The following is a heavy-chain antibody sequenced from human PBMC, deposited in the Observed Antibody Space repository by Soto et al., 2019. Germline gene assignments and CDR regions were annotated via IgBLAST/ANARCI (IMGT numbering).Heavy chain of an antibody. V-gene: IGHV2-5*02. CDR3: AHRVLRAVFGLVTTTAIYFDF. J-gene: IGHJ4*02. Sequence: QITLNESGPTVVNPTETLTLTCTFSGFSLTTSGVGVGWVRQSPGKAPEWLAFIYWDDDRRYSTSLKRRLTITKDTSKNQVVLTMANVDPADTATYYCAHRVLRAVFGLVTTTAIYFDFWGQGTPVVVSS. D-gene: IGHD3-3*01. CDR1: GFSLTTSGVG. CDR2: IYWDDDR.